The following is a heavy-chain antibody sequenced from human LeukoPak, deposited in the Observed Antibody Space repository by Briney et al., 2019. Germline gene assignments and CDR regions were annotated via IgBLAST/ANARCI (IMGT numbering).Heavy chain of an antibody. J-gene: IGHJ3*02. V-gene: IGHV4-30-4*01. D-gene: IGHD5-18*01. CDR1: GGSISSGDYY. Sequence: KASETLSLTCTVSGGSISSGDYYWSWIRQPPGRGLEWIGYIYYSGSTYYNPSLKSRVTISVDTSKNHFSLKLSSVTAADTAVYYCARQMGYSYGYGSLHTFDIWGQGTMVTVSS. CDR2: IYYSGST. CDR3: ARQMGYSYGYGSLHTFDI.